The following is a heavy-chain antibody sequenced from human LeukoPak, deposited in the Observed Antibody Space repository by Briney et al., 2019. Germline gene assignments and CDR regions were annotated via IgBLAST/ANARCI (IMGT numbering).Heavy chain of an antibody. V-gene: IGHV1-2*02. D-gene: IGHD1-26*01. Sequence: ASVKLSCKASGYTFADYYMHWVRQATGQGLEWMGWVNPVSGGTYYAQRFLGRITMTRDSSISTVYMELSRLQSDDTAVYHCASLGATTLSYFGMDVWGQGTTVTVSS. CDR1: GYTFADYY. CDR3: ASLGATTLSYFGMDV. CDR2: VNPVSGGT. J-gene: IGHJ6*02.